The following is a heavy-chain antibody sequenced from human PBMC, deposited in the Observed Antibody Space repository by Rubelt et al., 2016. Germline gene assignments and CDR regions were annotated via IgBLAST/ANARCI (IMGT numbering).Heavy chain of an antibody. CDR2: ISGSGGST. D-gene: IGHD6-13*01. CDR3: SKDLRSGSRTFDY. CDR1: GFTFASYA. V-gene: IGHV3-23*01. Sequence: EVQLLESGGGLVQPGGSLRLSCAASGFTFASYALSWVRQAPGKGLEWVSGISGSGGSTHYADSVKGRFTISRDNSKNTLHLKISSLRADDTAVYYWSKDLRSGSRTFDYRGQGSMVTVSS. J-gene: IGHJ4*02.